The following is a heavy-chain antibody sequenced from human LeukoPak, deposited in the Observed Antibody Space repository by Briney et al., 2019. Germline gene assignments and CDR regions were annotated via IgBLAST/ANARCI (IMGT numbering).Heavy chain of an antibody. Sequence: SETLSLTCAVSGGPFSGYFWSWIRQSSGKGLEWIGEIHNSGTTNYNPSLNSRVTISVDTSKNQFSLKLSSVTAADTAAYYCARLKLTTVVTEDYYGMDVWGQGTTVTVSS. V-gene: IGHV4-34*01. CDR2: IHNSGTT. CDR1: GGPFSGYF. CDR3: ARLKLTTVVTEDYYGMDV. D-gene: IGHD4-23*01. J-gene: IGHJ6*02.